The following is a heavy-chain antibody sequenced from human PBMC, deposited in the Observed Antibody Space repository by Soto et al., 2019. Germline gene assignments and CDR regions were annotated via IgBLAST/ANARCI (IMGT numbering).Heavy chain of an antibody. CDR2: IYYSGST. V-gene: IGHV4-39*07. D-gene: IGHD3-22*01. J-gene: IGHJ4*02. Sequence: SETLSLTCTVSGDSITSSTYYWGWIRQPPGKGLEWIGSIYYSGSTYYNPSLNSRVTISVDTSKNQFSLRLSFVTAADTAVYFCARGQDRSKGGDNWAQGTLVTVSS. CDR1: GDSITSSTYY. CDR3: ARGQDRSKGGDN.